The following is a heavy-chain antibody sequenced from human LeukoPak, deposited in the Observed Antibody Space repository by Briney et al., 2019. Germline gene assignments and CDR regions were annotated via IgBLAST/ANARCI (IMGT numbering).Heavy chain of an antibody. CDR1: GGSIRSYY. CDR3: ARGSITMPAAPFDY. J-gene: IGHJ4*02. Sequence: SETLSLTCTVSGGSIRSYYWSWIRQPPGKRLEWIGYISDSGSTNYNPSLKSRVTISVDTPKSQFSLKLSSVTAADTAVYYCARGSITMPAAPFDYWGQGTLVTVSS. D-gene: IGHD3-10*01. V-gene: IGHV4-59*01. CDR2: ISDSGST.